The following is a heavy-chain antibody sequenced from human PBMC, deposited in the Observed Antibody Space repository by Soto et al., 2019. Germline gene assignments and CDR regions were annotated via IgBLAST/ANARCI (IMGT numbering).Heavy chain of an antibody. CDR3: AKDQWAPRYLSYYYYGMDV. V-gene: IGHV3-30*18. CDR1: GFTFSSYG. Sequence: PGGSLRLSCAASGFTFSSYGMHWVRQAPGKGLEWVAVISYDGSNKYYADSVKGRFTISRDNSKNTLYLQMNSLRAEDTAVYYCAKDQWAPRYLSYYYYGMDVWGQGTTVTVSS. D-gene: IGHD3-9*01. J-gene: IGHJ6*02. CDR2: ISYDGSNK.